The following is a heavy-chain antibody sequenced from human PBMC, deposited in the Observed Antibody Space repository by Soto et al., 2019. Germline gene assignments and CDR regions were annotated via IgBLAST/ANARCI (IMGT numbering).Heavy chain of an antibody. Sequence: ASVKVSCKASGGTFSSYAISWVRQAPGQGLEWMGGIIPIFGTANYAQRFQGRVTITADESTSTAYMELSSLRSEDTAVYYCAREDSYGSADWFDPWGQGTLVTVSS. CDR2: IIPIFGTA. CDR1: GGTFSSYA. CDR3: AREDSYGSADWFDP. J-gene: IGHJ5*02. V-gene: IGHV1-69*13. D-gene: IGHD5-18*01.